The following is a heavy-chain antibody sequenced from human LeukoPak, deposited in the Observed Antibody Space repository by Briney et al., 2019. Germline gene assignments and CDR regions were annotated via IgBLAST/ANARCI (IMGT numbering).Heavy chain of an antibody. CDR1: GGSISSYY. D-gene: IGHD2/OR15-2a*01. CDR3: ARALLATYDY. V-gene: IGHV4-59*01. J-gene: IGHJ4*02. Sequence: SETLSLTCTVSGGSISSYYWSWIRQPPGEGLEWIGYIYYSGSTNYNPSLKSRVTISVDTSKNQFSLKLSSVTAADTAVYYCARALLATYDYWGQGTLVTVSS. CDR2: IYYSGST.